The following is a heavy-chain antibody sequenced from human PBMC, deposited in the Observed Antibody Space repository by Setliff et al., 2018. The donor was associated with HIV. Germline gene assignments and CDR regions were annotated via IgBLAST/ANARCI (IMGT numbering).Heavy chain of an antibody. J-gene: IGHJ6*03. D-gene: IGHD3-10*01. CDR1: GVSLSDYY. V-gene: IGHV4-34*01. Sequence: SETLSLTCAVYGVSLSDYYWTWIRQPPGKGLEWIAEIDHGRGSNYNPSLKSRVTISVDTSKNQFSLKLSSVTAADTAVYYCARHYYGSGSYYNPPPYYYYYMDVWGKGTTVTVSS. CDR2: IDHGRGS. CDR3: ARHYYGSGSYYNPPPYYYYYMDV.